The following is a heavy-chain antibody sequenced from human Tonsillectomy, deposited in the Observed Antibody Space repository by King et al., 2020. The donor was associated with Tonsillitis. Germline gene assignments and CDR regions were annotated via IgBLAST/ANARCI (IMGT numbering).Heavy chain of an antibody. CDR1: GFTFSSYS. V-gene: IGHV3-21*01. D-gene: IGHD6-13*01. CDR3: ARGGAYSSSWYEY. CDR2: IGSSSNYI. Sequence: QLVESGGGLVKPGGSLRLSCAASGFTFSSYSMNWVRQAPGKGLEWVSSIGSSSNYIYYADSMKGRFTISRDNAKNSLYLQMNSLRAEDTAVYFCARGGAYSSSWYEYWGQGTLVTVSS. J-gene: IGHJ4*02.